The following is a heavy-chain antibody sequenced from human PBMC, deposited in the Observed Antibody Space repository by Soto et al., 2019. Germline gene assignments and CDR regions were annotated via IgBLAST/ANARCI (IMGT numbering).Heavy chain of an antibody. Sequence: GASVKVSCKASGYTFSSYGISWVRQAPGQGLEWMGWISAYNGNTNYAQKLQGRVTMTTDTSTSTAYMELRSLRSDDTAVYYCARAGGSSGSYYSIPDYWGQGTLVTVSS. CDR3: ARAGGSSGSYYSIPDY. J-gene: IGHJ4*02. D-gene: IGHD3-10*01. V-gene: IGHV1-18*01. CDR1: GYTFSSYG. CDR2: ISAYNGNT.